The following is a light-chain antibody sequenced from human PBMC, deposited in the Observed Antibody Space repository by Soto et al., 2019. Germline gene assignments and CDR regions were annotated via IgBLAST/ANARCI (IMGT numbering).Light chain of an antibody. CDR3: QQRYSTLTWT. CDR2: AAS. J-gene: IGKJ1*01. CDR1: QSISSY. Sequence: DIQMTQSPSSLSASVGDRVTITCRASQSISSYLNWYQQKPGKAPKLLIYAASSLQSGVPSRFSGSGSGTDFTLTISSLHPEDFATYYCQQRYSTLTWTFGQGTKVEIK. V-gene: IGKV1-39*01.